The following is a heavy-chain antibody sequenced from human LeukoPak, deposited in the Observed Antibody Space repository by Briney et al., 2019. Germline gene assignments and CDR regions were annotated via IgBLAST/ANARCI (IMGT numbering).Heavy chain of an antibody. V-gene: IGHV3-30*04. D-gene: IGHD6-19*01. CDR3: ARSDAGTVAGVDY. Sequence: GGSLRLSCAASGFTFSSYAVHWVRQAPGKGLDWVAVISYDGSEKYYADSVKGRFTISRDNSKNTLYLHMNSLRAEDMAVYYCARSDAGTVAGVDYWGQGTLVTVSS. J-gene: IGHJ4*02. CDR2: ISYDGSEK. CDR1: GFTFSSYA.